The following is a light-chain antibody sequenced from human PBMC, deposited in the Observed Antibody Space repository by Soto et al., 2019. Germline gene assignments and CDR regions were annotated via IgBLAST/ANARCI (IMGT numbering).Light chain of an antibody. CDR3: QQNNSWPQT. Sequence: EIVMTQSPATLSVSPGERATLSCRASQSVSSNLAWYQQKPGQAPRLLIYGASTRATGIPARFSGSGSGTDFTLTISSLQSEDFAVYYCQQNNSWPQTFGPGTKVDIK. CDR1: QSVSSN. CDR2: GAS. V-gene: IGKV3-15*01. J-gene: IGKJ3*01.